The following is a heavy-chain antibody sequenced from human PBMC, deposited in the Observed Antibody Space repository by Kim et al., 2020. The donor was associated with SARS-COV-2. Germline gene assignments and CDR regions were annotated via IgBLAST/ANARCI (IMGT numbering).Heavy chain of an antibody. CDR3: ARGLPAAGANYFDY. Sequence: NPSLENRVTMSVDTSQTQSSLQLTSVTAADTAVYYCARGLPAAGANYFDYWGQGTLVTVSS. D-gene: IGHD6-13*01. J-gene: IGHJ4*02. V-gene: IGHV4-4*07.